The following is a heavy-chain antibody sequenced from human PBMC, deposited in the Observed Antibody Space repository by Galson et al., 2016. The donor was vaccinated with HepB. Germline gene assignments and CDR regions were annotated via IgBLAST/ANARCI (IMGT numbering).Heavy chain of an antibody. Sequence: SLRLSCAASRFAFSTYGMHWVRQAPGKGLEWVASMSSSDRSVTEMHYTDSVKGRFTIYRDNAKNSLYLQMNSLSADGTAVYYCARNSFWNALDVWGQGTTVTVSS. CDR3: ARNSFWNALDV. V-gene: IGHV3-21*01. J-gene: IGHJ6*02. D-gene: IGHD3-3*01. CDR1: RFAFSTYG. CDR2: MSSSDRSVTEM.